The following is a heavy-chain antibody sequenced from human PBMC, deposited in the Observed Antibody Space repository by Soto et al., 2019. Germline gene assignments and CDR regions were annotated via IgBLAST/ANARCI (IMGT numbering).Heavy chain of an antibody. D-gene: IGHD2-2*01. CDR1: GGSVRAPDC. CDR2: VHKSRQS. Sequence: SETQSLTCTLSGGSVRAPDCCGWVRQSRAKGLDKIADVHKSRQSSYTPSLMSRVSVSIDSVKNQFYLNLNSVTAADTIIYYCARVHQGCFANNCYF. V-gene: IGHV4-4*02. CDR3: ARVHQGCFANNCYF. J-gene: IGHJ2*01.